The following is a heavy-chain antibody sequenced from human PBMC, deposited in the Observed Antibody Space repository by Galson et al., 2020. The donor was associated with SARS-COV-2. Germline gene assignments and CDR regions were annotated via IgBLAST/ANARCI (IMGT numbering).Heavy chain of an antibody. D-gene: IGHD4-17*01. CDR2: ISHSGGT. CDR1: GTSISSGSYS. CDR3: ARLHYGEYAPGAFDI. V-gene: IGHV4-30-2*01. J-gene: IGHJ3*02. Sequence: SETLSLTCAVSGTSISSGSYSWNWIRQPPGKGLEWTGYISHSGGTYYNPSLKSRVTISGDRSKNQFSLRLSSGTAADTSVYYCARLHYGEYAPGAFDIWGPGTRVTVAS.